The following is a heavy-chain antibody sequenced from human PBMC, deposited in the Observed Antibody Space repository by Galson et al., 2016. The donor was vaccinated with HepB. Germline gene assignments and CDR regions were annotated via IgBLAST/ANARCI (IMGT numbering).Heavy chain of an antibody. Sequence: TLSLTCTVSGGSVSRGGYYWSWIRQHPGKGLVWIGYIYYSGSTYYNPSLESRVTISVDTSKNQFSLKLSSVTAADTAVYYCARGDLHYYDSSGYYLPYYYFDCWGQGTLVTVSS. CDR2: IYYSGST. CDR3: ARGDLHYYDSSGYYLPYYYFDC. J-gene: IGHJ4*02. CDR1: GGSVSRGGYY. D-gene: IGHD3-22*01. V-gene: IGHV4-31*03.